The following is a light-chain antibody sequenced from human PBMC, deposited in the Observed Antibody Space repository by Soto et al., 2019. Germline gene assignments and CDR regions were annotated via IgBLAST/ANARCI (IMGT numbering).Light chain of an antibody. V-gene: IGLV1-44*01. CDR1: SSNIGSNT. Sequence: QSVLNQLPSASGTPGQRVTISCSGSSSNIGSNTVNWYQQLPGTAPKLLIYSNNQRPSGVPDRFSGSKSGTSASLAISGLQSEDEADYYCAAWDDSLNGRVFGGGTKLTVL. CDR3: AAWDDSLNGRV. CDR2: SNN. J-gene: IGLJ3*02.